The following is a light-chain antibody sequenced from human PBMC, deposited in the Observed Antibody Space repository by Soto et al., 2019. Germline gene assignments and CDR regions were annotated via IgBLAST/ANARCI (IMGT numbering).Light chain of an antibody. J-gene: IGLJ1*01. CDR1: SSDVGGYNY. V-gene: IGLV2-8*01. Sequence: QPPSASGSAGQSVTISCTGTSSDVGGYNYVSWYQQHPGKAPKVMIYEVSKRPSGVPDRFSGSKSGNTASLTVSGLQAEDEADYYCSSYAGSNNYVFGTGTKVTVL. CDR3: SSYAGSNNYV. CDR2: EVS.